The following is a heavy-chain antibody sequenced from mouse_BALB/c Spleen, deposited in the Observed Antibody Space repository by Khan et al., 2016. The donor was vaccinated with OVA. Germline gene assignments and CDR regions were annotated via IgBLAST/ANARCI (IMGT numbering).Heavy chain of an antibody. J-gene: IGHJ4*01. CDR3: ANLGYGETMDF. Sequence: QIQLVQSGPELKKPGETVQISCKASGFTFTNYGMNWVRQAPGKGLKWMGWINTYTGEPTFTDDFKGRFAISLETSASTAYLQFNSLKTEDTATACSANLGYGETMDFWGQGTSVTVSS. CDR2: INTYTGEP. D-gene: IGHD1-2*01. V-gene: IGHV9-3-1*01. CDR1: GFTFTNYG.